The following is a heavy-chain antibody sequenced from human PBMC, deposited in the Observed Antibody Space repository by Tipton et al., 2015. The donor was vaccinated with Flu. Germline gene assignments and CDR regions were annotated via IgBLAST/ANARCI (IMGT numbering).Heavy chain of an antibody. CDR1: GGPISSGGDY. Sequence: TLSLTCTVSGGPISSGGDYWSWIRQHPGKGLEWIGRIYYIGSTNYNPSLKSRVTISVDTSKNQFSLKLSSVTAADTAVYYCARMEWTVTTPRYFDLWGRGTLVTVSS. D-gene: IGHD4-17*01. CDR3: ARMEWTVTTPRYFDL. V-gene: IGHV4-31*03. CDR2: IYYIGST. J-gene: IGHJ2*01.